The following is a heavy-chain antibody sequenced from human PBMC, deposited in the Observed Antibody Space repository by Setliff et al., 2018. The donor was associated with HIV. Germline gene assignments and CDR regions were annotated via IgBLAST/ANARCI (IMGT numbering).Heavy chain of an antibody. CDR1: GYSFTTSG. CDR3: ARQLSNSFDY. D-gene: IGHD1-1*01. Sequence: ASVKVSCKASGYSFTTSGVSWVRQAPGQGLEWMGWINIRSGNTNYAQKFQGRVTMTTDTAYMEFSGLTSDDTAVYYCARQLSNSFDYWGQGTLVTVSS. CDR2: INIRSGNT. V-gene: IGHV1-18*01. J-gene: IGHJ4*02.